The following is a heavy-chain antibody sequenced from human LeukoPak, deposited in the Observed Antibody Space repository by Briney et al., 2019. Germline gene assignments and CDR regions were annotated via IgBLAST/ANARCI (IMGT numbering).Heavy chain of an antibody. CDR1: GFTFSSYW. V-gene: IGHV3-7*01. J-gene: IGHJ6*03. CDR2: IKQDGSEK. Sequence: GGSLRLSCAASGFTFSSYWMSWVRQAPGKGLEWVANIKQDGSEKYYVDSVKGRFTISRDNAKNSLYLQMNSLRAEDTAVYYCARARIFGVVGGSRYYYYMDVWGKGTTVTVSS. D-gene: IGHD3-3*01. CDR3: ARARIFGVVGGSRYYYYMDV.